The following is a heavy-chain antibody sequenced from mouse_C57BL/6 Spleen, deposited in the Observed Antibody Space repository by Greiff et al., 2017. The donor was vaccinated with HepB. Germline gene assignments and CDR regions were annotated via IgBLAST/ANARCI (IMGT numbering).Heavy chain of an antibody. CDR1: GFTFSDYY. D-gene: IGHD3-1*01. CDR2: ISNGGGST. V-gene: IGHV5-12*01. CDR3: ARHGTRAMDY. J-gene: IGHJ4*01. Sequence: EVQLVESGGGLVQPGGSLKLSCAASGFTFSDYYMYWVRQTPEKRLEWVAYISNGGGSTYYPDTVKGRFTISRDNAKNTLYLQMSRLKSEDTAMYYCARHGTRAMDYWGQGTSVTVSS.